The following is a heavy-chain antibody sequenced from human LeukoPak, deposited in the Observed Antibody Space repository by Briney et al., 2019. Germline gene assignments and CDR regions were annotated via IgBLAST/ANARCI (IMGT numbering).Heavy chain of an antibody. CDR1: GFTFSSYA. CDR3: ARGLLRYQPGGYYYYYMDV. J-gene: IGHJ6*03. Sequence: PGGSLRLSCAASGFTFSSYAMSWVRQAPGRGLEWVSGISGSSSYIYYADSVKGRFTISRDNAKNSLYLQMNSLRAEDTAVYYCARGLLRYQPGGYYYYYMDVWGKGTTVTVSS. V-gene: IGHV3-21*01. CDR2: ISGSSSYI. D-gene: IGHD2-2*01.